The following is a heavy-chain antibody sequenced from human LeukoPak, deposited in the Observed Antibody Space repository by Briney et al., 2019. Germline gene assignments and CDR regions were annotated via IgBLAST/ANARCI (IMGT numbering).Heavy chain of an antibody. V-gene: IGHV4-61*02. CDR1: GGSISSGSYY. CDR3: ARHPLRYFDWLLSPTGDAFDI. CDR2: IYTSGST. Sequence: PSETLSLTCTVSGGSISSGSYYWSWIRQPAGKGLEWIGRIYTSGSTNYNPSLKSRVTISVDTSKNQFSLKLSSVTAADTAVYYCARHPLRYFDWLLSPTGDAFDIWGQGTMVTVSS. J-gene: IGHJ3*02. D-gene: IGHD3-9*01.